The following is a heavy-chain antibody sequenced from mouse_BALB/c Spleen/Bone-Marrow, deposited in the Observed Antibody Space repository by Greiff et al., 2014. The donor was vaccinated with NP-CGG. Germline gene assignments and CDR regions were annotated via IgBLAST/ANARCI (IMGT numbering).Heavy chain of an antibody. J-gene: IGHJ4*01. CDR2: IYPSNGGT. D-gene: IGHD6-1*01. V-gene: IGHV1S81*02. CDR3: TRRSLLSDYYALDY. CDR1: GYAFTSFY. Sequence: VKLMESGAELVKPGASVKLSCKASGYAFTSFYMYWVKQRPGQGLEWIGDIYPSNGGTNFNEKFRKKATLTVDTSSSTAYMEFSSLTSEDSAVYYCTRRSLLSDYYALDYWGQGTSVTVSS.